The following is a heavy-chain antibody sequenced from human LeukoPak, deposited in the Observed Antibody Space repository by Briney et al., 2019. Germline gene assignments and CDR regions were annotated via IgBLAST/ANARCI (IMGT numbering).Heavy chain of an antibody. CDR1: GFTFSSYA. D-gene: IGHD5-12*01. CDR2: ISGSGGST. CDR3: ARVDRHIVATINGWFDP. J-gene: IGHJ5*02. V-gene: IGHV3-23*01. Sequence: GGSLRLSCAASGFTFSSYAMSWVRQAPGKGLEWVSAISGSGGSTYYADSVKGRFTISRDNSKNTLYLQMNSLRAEDTAVYYCARVDRHIVATINGWFDPWGQGTLVTVSS.